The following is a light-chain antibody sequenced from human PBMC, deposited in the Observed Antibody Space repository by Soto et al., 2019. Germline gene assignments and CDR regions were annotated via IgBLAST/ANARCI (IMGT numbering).Light chain of an antibody. CDR1: QGINSH. Sequence: DIQLTQSPSFLSASVGDGVTITCRASQGINSHLAWFQQKPGKAPRLLLYSASTLQSGVPSRFSGSGSGTEFTLTISSLQPEDFATYYCQKFDGYPRTFGGGTKMEIK. J-gene: IGKJ4*01. V-gene: IGKV1-9*01. CDR2: SAS. CDR3: QKFDGYPRT.